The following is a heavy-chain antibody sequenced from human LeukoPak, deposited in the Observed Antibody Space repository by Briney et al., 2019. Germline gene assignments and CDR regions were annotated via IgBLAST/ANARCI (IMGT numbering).Heavy chain of an antibody. CDR3: ARDLYCGGDCYSGVSDY. J-gene: IGHJ4*02. D-gene: IGHD2-21*02. V-gene: IGHV3-30-3*01. Sequence: GRSLRLSCAASGFTFSSYAMHWVRQAPGKGLGWVAVISYDGSNKYYADSVKGRFTISRDNSKNTLYLQMNSLRAEDTAVYYCARDLYCGGDCYSGVSDYWGQGTLVTVSS. CDR1: GFTFSSYA. CDR2: ISYDGSNK.